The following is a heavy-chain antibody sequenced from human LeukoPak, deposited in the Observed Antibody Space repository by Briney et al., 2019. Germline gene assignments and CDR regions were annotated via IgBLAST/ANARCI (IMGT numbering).Heavy chain of an antibody. CDR1: GGSFSGYY. CDR3: ARRKRRFWSGYSPFDY. J-gene: IGHJ4*02. CDR2: INHSGST. V-gene: IGHV4-34*01. Sequence: KPSETLSLTCAVYGGSFSGYYWSWIRQPPGKGLEWIGEINHSGSTNYNPSLKSRVTISVDTSKNQFSLKLSSVTAADTAVYYCARRKRRFWSGYSPFDYGGQGTLVTVSS. D-gene: IGHD3-3*01.